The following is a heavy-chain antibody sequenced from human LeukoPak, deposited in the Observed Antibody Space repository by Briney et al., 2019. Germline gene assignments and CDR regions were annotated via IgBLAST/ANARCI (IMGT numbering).Heavy chain of an antibody. D-gene: IGHD3-9*01. V-gene: IGHV3-21*01. Sequence: GGSLRLSCAASGFTFSSYSMSWVRQAPGKGLEWVSSISSSSSYIYYADSVKGRFTISRDNAKNSLYLQMNSLRAEDTAVYYCARGPYDILTGYYLNYWGQGTLVTVSS. CDR2: ISSSSSYI. J-gene: IGHJ4*02. CDR3: ARGPYDILTGYYLNY. CDR1: GFTFSSYS.